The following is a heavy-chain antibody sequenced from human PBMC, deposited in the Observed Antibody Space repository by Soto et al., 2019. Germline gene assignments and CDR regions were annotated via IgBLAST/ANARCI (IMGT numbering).Heavy chain of an antibody. J-gene: IGHJ5*02. CDR1: GGSISSGGYY. CDR3: ARSPFYDSSGYYWGGWFDP. V-gene: IGHV4-31*03. D-gene: IGHD3-22*01. Sequence: QVQLQESGPGLVKPSQTLSLTCTVSGGSISSGGYYWSWIRQHPGKGLEWIGYIYYSGSTYYNPSRKSRVTISVDTSKNQFSLKLSSVTAADTAVYYCARSPFYDSSGYYWGGWFDPWGQGTLVTVSS. CDR2: IYYSGST.